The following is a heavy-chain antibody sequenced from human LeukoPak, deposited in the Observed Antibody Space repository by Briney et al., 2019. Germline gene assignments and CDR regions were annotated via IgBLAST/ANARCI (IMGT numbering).Heavy chain of an antibody. J-gene: IGHJ4*02. Sequence: SQTLSLTCTVSGGSISSGGYYWSWIRQPPGKGLEWIGYIYYSGRTAYNPSLKSRVTILVDTSKNQFSLKLSSVTAADTAVYYCARQMGANPDGFDYWGQGTLVTVSS. CDR2: IYYSGRT. CDR3: ARQMGANPDGFDY. V-gene: IGHV4-61*08. D-gene: IGHD1-26*01. CDR1: GGSISSGGYY.